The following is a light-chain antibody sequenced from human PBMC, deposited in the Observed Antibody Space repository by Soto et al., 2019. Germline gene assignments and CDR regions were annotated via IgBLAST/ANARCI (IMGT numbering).Light chain of an antibody. J-gene: IGKJ4*01. CDR3: QQYGSSPPD. CDR1: QSVSSSY. V-gene: IGKV3-20*01. Sequence: EIVWTQSAGTLSLSPAERATLSCRASQSVSSSYLAWYQQKPGQAPRLLIYGASSRATGIPDRFSGSGSGTDFTLTISRLEPEDFAVYYCQQYGSSPPDFGGGTKVDIK. CDR2: GAS.